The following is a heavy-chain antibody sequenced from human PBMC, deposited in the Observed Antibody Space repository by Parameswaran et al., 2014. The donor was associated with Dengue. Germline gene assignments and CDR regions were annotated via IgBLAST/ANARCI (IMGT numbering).Heavy chain of an antibody. CDR2: IHYSGST. CDR3: ARPQLWLNFDC. J-gene: IGHJ4*02. CDR1: GDSISSSNYY. Sequence: ASETLSLTCTVSGDSISSSNYYWGWIRQPPGKGLEWIGSIHYSGSTHYNPSLKSRVTISVDTSKNQFSLKVTSVTAADTAVYYCARPQLWLNFDCWGQGNPGHRLL. V-gene: IGHV4-39*01. D-gene: IGHD5-18*01.